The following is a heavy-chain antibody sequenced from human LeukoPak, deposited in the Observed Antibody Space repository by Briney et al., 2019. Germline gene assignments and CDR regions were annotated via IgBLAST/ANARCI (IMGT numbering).Heavy chain of an antibody. D-gene: IGHD6-6*01. CDR2: IYYSGST. Sequence: SETRSLTCTVSGGSISSYYWSWIRRPPGKGLEWIGYIYYSGSTNYNPSLKSRVTISVDTSKNQFSLKLSSVTAADTAVYYCARESTKYSSSFFDYWGQGTLVTVSS. CDR1: GGSISSYY. CDR3: ARESTKYSSSFFDY. V-gene: IGHV4-59*01. J-gene: IGHJ4*02.